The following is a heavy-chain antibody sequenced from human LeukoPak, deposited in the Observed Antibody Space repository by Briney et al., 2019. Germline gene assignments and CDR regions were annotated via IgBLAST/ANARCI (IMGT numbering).Heavy chain of an antibody. CDR3: ARSFSVAGTGWFDP. Sequence: PSETLFLTCTVSGGSIGHYYWSWIRQPAGKGLEWIGRIYTSGSTNCNPSLNSRVTMSVDTSKNQFSLRLTSVTAADTAVYYCARSFSVAGTGWFDPWGQGTLVTVSS. CDR2: IYTSGST. D-gene: IGHD6-19*01. J-gene: IGHJ5*02. CDR1: GGSIGHYY. V-gene: IGHV4-4*07.